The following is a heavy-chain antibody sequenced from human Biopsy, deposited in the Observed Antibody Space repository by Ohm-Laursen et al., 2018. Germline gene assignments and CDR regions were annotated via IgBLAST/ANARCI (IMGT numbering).Heavy chain of an antibody. CDR2: IDSGGYT. CDR3: ARSTYYYESSGTRRGLDI. J-gene: IGHJ3*02. D-gene: IGHD3-22*01. V-gene: IGHV3-53*01. CDR1: GFTVSRNY. Sequence: SLGLSCTASGFTVSRNYMTWVRQAPGKGLEWVSVIDSGGYTHYTDSVKGRFTISRDNSKNTLYLQMNNLSAEDTAVYYCARSTYYYESSGTRRGLDIWGQGTMVTVSS.